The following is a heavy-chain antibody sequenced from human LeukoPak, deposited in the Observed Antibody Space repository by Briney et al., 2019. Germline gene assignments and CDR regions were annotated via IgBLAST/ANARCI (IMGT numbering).Heavy chain of an antibody. D-gene: IGHD1-1*01. J-gene: IGHJ4*02. CDR3: ARRVTTAYDY. CDR1: GFTFSGYS. CDR2: ISSDLITT. V-gene: IGHV3-48*02. Sequence: GGSLRLSCAASGFTFSGYSMNWVRQAPGKGLEWVSYISSDLITTRYADSVKGRFTISRDNAKNSVYLQMNSLRDEDTAVYYCARRVTTAYDYWGQGTLVTVSS.